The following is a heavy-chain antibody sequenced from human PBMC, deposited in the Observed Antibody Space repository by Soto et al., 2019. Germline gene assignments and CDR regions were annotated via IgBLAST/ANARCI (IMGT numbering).Heavy chain of an antibody. D-gene: IGHD2-15*01. J-gene: IGHJ4*02. CDR1: GYTFTSYD. V-gene: IGHV1-8*01. CDR2: MNPNSGNT. Sequence: ASVKVSCKASGYTFTSYDINWVRQATGQGLEWMGWMNPNSGNTGYAQKFQGRVTMTRNTSISTAYMELSSLRSEDTAVYYCVFFEGYCSGGSCPYYFDYWGQGTLVTVSS. CDR3: VFFEGYCSGGSCPYYFDY.